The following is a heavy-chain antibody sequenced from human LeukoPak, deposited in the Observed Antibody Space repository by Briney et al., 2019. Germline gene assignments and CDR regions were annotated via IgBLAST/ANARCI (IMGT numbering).Heavy chain of an antibody. J-gene: IGHJ6*03. V-gene: IGHV3-23*01. D-gene: IGHD3-16*02. Sequence: GGSLRLSCVASGITFTSYGMSWVRQAPGKGLEWVSGISGSGGSTYYADSVRGRFTISRYNSKNTLYLQMNSLRADDTAVYYWARDPGSAFGGVIVKVYYYYMDVWGKGTTVTVSS. CDR3: ARDPGSAFGGVIVKVYYYYMDV. CDR1: GITFTSYG. CDR2: ISGSGGST.